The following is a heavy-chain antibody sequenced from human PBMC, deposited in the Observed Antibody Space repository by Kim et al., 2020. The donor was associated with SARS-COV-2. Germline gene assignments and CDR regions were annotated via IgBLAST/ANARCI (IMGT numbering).Heavy chain of an antibody. CDR3: ARDPYYYDSSGSYYRYIAY. D-gene: IGHD3-22*01. CDR1: GGSLNNFY. J-gene: IGHJ4*02. V-gene: IGHV4-59*01. Sequence: SETLSLTCSVSGGSLNNFYWTWIRQSPGSGLEWIGYIYSSGNTVYNPSLKSRVTISLDTSKNQFSLKLTSMTPADTAVYFCARDPYYYDSSGSYYRYIAYWGQGLLVTVS. CDR2: IYSSGNT.